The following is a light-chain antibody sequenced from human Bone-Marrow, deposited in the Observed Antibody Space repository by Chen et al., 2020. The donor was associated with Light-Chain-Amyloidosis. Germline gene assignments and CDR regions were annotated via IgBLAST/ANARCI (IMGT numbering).Light chain of an antibody. Sequence: QTVVTQEPSFSVSPGGTVTLTCGLSTGTVSTSYYPSWYQQTTGQAPRTLIYSTNTRSSGVPDRFSGSILGNQAALTITGAQADEESVYYGVLNMGSAIWVFGGGTKLTVL. CDR3: VLNMGSAIWV. V-gene: IGLV8-61*01. CDR2: STN. CDR1: TGTVSTSYY. J-gene: IGLJ3*02.